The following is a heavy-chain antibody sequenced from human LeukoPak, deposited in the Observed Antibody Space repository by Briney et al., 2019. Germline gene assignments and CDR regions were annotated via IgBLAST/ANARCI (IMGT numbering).Heavy chain of an antibody. CDR3: ARDYYDSSGYYTSWYFDY. V-gene: IGHV3-53*01. J-gene: IGHJ4*02. Sequence: GGSLRLSCAASGFTVSINYMSWVRQAPGKGLEWVSVIYSGGSTYYADSVKGRFTISRDNSKNTLYLQMNSLRAEDTAVYYCARDYYDSSGYYTSWYFDYWGQGTLVTVSS. CDR2: IYSGGST. CDR1: GFTVSINY. D-gene: IGHD3-22*01.